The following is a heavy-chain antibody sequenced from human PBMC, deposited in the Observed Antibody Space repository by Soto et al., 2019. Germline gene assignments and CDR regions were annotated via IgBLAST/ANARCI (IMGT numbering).Heavy chain of an antibody. CDR2: VYFSGST. V-gene: IGHV4-31*11. CDR1: GGSISGGGSY. CDR3: ARGPPIVGNTTPLDS. J-gene: IGHJ4*02. Sequence: ASETLSLTCAVSGGSISGGGSYWSWIRQHPGKALEWIGYVYFSGSTYYNPSLERRVTISVDTSKNQFALTLTSVTAADTAVYFCARGPPIVGNTTPLDSWGRGTLVTVSS. D-gene: IGHD1-26*01.